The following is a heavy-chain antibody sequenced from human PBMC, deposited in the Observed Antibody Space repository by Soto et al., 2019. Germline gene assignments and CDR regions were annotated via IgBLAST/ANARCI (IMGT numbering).Heavy chain of an antibody. CDR2: IYYSGST. D-gene: IGHD3-22*01. V-gene: IGHV4-61*01. Sequence: LSLTCTVSGGSVSSGSYYWSWIRQPPGKGLEWIGYIYYSGSTNYNPSLKSRVTISVDTSKNQFSLKLSSVTAADTAVYYCAREGYYYDSSGYSGGFDYWGQGTLVTVSS. CDR1: GGSVSSGSYY. CDR3: AREGYYYDSSGYSGGFDY. J-gene: IGHJ4*02.